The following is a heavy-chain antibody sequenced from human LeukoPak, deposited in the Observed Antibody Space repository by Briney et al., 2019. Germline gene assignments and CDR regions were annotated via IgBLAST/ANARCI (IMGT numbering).Heavy chain of an antibody. CDR2: INPNSGGT. V-gene: IGHV1-2*02. CDR3: AREERYFDGRNWFDP. J-gene: IGHJ5*02. Sequence: GASVKVSCKASGYTFTGYYMHWVRQAPGQGLEWMGWINPNSGGTNYAQKFQGRVTMTRDTSINTAYMELSRLRSDDTAVYYCAREERYFDGRNWFDPWGQGTLVTVSS. CDR1: GYTFTGYY. D-gene: IGHD3-9*01.